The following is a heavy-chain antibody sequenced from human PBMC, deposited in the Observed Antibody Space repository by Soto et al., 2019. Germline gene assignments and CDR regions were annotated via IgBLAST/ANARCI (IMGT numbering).Heavy chain of an antibody. D-gene: IGHD2-2*01. V-gene: IGHV4-34*01. Sequence: SETLSLTCAVYGGSFSGYYWSWIRQPPGKGLEWIGEINHSGSTNYNPSLKSRVTISVDTSKNQFSLKLSSVTAADTAVYYCARGRICSSTSCYGDYYYMDVWGKGTTVTVSS. CDR2: INHSGST. CDR1: GGSFSGYY. J-gene: IGHJ6*03. CDR3: ARGRICSSTSCYGDYYYMDV.